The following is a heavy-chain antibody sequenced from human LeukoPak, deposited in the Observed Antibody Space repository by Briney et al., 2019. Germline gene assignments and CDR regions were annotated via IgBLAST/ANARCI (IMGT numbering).Heavy chain of an antibody. V-gene: IGHV3-53*04. CDR2: IYSGGST. D-gene: IGHD5-18*01. Sequence: GGSLRLSCAASGFTVSSNYMSWVRQAPGKGLEWVSVIYSGGSTYYADSVKGRFTISRHNSKNTLYLQMNSLRAEDTAVYHCARGRRSWIQLWHHPLDYWGQGTLVTVSS. J-gene: IGHJ4*02. CDR1: GFTVSSNY. CDR3: ARGRRSWIQLWHHPLDY.